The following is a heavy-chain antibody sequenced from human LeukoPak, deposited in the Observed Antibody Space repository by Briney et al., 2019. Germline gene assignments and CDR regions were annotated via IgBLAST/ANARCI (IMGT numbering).Heavy chain of an antibody. Sequence: SVKVSCKASGGTFSSYAISWVRQAPGQGLEWMGGIIPIFGTANYAQKFQGRVTITADESTSTAYMELSSLRSEDTAVYYCARGPRYCSSTSCYTGYFQHWGQGTLVTVSS. D-gene: IGHD2-2*02. CDR1: GGTFSSYA. J-gene: IGHJ1*01. CDR3: ARGPRYCSSTSCYTGYFQH. V-gene: IGHV1-69*01. CDR2: IIPIFGTA.